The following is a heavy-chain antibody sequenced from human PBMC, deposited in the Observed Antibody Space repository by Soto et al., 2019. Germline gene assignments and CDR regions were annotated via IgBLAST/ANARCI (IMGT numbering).Heavy chain of an antibody. V-gene: IGHV7-4-1*01. D-gene: IGHD3-3*01. CDR2: INTNTGNP. J-gene: IGHJ5*02. CDR3: ASGGHYDFWCGYYPATWRFDP. CDR1: GYTFTSYS. Sequence: ASVKVSFKSSGYTFTSYSMNWVRQAPGQGLEWMGWINTNTGNPAYAQGFTGRFVFSLDTSVSTAYLQIRSLKAEDTAVYYCASGGHYDFWCGYYPATWRFDPWGQGTLVTVSS.